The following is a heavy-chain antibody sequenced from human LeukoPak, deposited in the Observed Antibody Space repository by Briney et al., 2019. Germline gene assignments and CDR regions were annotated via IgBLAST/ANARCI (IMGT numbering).Heavy chain of an antibody. V-gene: IGHV3-48*03. Sequence: GGSLRLSCAASGFTFSSYEMNWVRQAPRKGLEWVSYISSSGSTIYYADSVKGRFTISRDNAKNSLYLQMNSLRAEDTAVYYCAIDGGDTAMAHDYWGQGTLVTVSS. CDR3: AIDGGDTAMAHDY. CDR2: ISSSGSTI. CDR1: GFTFSSYE. J-gene: IGHJ4*02. D-gene: IGHD5-18*01.